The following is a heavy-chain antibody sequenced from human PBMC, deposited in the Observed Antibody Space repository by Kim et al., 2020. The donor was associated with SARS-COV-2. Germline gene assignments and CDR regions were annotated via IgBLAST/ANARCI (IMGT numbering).Heavy chain of an antibody. CDR2: IKSKTDGGTT. V-gene: IGHV3-15*01. CDR3: KGSSSWYDYYYYGMDV. CDR1: GFTFSNAW. J-gene: IGHJ6*02. D-gene: IGHD6-13*01. Sequence: GGSLRLSCAASGFTFSNAWMSWVRQAPGKGLEWVGRIKSKTDGGTTDYAAPVKGRFTISRDDSKNTLYLQMNSLKTEDTAVYYCKGSSSWYDYYYYGMDVWGQGTTVTVSS.